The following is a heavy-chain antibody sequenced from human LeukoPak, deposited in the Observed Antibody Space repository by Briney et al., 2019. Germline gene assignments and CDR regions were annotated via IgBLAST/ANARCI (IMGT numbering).Heavy chain of an antibody. CDR1: GFTFSSYA. D-gene: IGHD4-4*01. CDR3: AKDLSNPYKYYGMDV. Sequence: GGSLRLSCAASGFTFSSYAMSWVRQAPGKGLEWVSAISGSGSSTYYADSVKGRFTISRDNSKNTLYLQMNSLRAEDTAVYSCAKDLSNPYKYYGMDVWGQGTTVTVSS. V-gene: IGHV3-23*01. CDR2: ISGSGSST. J-gene: IGHJ6*02.